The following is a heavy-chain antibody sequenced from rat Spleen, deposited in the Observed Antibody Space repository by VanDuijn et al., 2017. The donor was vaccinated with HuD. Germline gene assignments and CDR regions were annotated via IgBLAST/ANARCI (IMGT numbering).Heavy chain of an antibody. J-gene: IGHJ2*01. CDR2: ISTDGGDT. CDR1: GFTFSSYW. D-gene: IGHD1-11*01. V-gene: IGHV5-58*01. CDR3: ARRHYGYTDYFDY. Sequence: EVQLVETGGGLVHPGRSLKLSCVVSGFTFSSYWMYWIRQAPGKGLEWVSSISTDGGDTLYPDSVKGRFTISRDIAKSTLYLQMDSLGSEDTATYYCARRHYGYTDYFDYWGQGVMVTVSS.